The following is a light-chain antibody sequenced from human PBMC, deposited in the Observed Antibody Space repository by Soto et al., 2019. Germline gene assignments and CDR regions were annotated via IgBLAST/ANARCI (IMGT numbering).Light chain of an antibody. Sequence: EIVMTQSPATLSLSPGESATLSCRASQSVITNLAWYQQKTGQAPRILIYGESTRAAIIPARFSGSGSGTELTLTISRLQSEDFAVYYCQKYNKWPRTCGQGTKVDIK. J-gene: IGKJ1*01. CDR2: GES. V-gene: IGKV3-15*01. CDR3: QKYNKWPRT. CDR1: QSVITN.